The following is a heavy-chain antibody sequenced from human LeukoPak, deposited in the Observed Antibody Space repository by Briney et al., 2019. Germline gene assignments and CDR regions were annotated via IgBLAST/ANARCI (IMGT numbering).Heavy chain of an antibody. CDR2: INNVASHI. D-gene: IGHD1-26*01. CDR1: GFTFSSSA. CDR3: ARQWRELQLGY. J-gene: IGHJ4*02. V-gene: IGHV3-21*01. Sequence: GGSLRLSFAASGFTFSSSAMNWVRQAPGKGLEWVSSINNVASHIYYAHSVKGRFTISRDNAKNSLYLQMNSLRAEDTAVYYCARQWRELQLGYWGQGTLVTVSS.